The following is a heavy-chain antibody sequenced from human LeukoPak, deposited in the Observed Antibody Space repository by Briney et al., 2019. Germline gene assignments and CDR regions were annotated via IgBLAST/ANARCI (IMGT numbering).Heavy chain of an antibody. J-gene: IGHJ4*02. CDR3: ARTGDGYNPLPDF. CDR2: IYYSGST. V-gene: IGHV4-59*01. Sequence: SETLSLTCTVSGGSISPYYWSWIRQPPGKGLDWIGYIYYSGSTNYNPSLKSRVTISLDTSKNQFSLKQSSVTAADTAVYYCARTGDGYNPLPDFWGQGTLVTVSS. D-gene: IGHD5-24*01. CDR1: GGSISPYY.